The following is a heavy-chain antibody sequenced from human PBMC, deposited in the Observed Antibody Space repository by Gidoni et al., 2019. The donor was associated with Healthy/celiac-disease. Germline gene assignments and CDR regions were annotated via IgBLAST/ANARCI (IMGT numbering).Heavy chain of an antibody. CDR3: ARNRRFVVVEPQTFDY. CDR1: GFTFSSYG. J-gene: IGHJ4*02. D-gene: IGHD2-21*01. Sequence: QVQLVESGGGVVQPGRSLRLSCAASGFTFSSYGMHWVRQAPGKGLEWVAVIWYDGSNKYYADSVKGRFTISRDNSKNTLYLQMNSLRAEDTAVYYCARNRRFVVVEPQTFDYWGQGTLVTVSS. CDR2: IWYDGSNK. V-gene: IGHV3-33*01.